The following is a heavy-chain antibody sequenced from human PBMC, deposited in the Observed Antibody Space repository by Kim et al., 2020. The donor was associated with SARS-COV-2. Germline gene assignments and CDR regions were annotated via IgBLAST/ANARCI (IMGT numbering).Heavy chain of an antibody. D-gene: IGHD3-10*01. CDR3: TRLRSPPLRVVIIKSYYYYGMDV. Sequence: SETLSLTCAVYGGSFSGYYWSWIRQPPGKGLEWVGEINHSGSTKYNPSLKSRVTISVDTSKNQFSLKLSSVTAADTAVYYCTRLRSPPLRVVIIKSYYYYGMDVWGQGTTVTVS. CDR2: INHSGST. V-gene: IGHV4-34*01. J-gene: IGHJ6*02. CDR1: GGSFSGYY.